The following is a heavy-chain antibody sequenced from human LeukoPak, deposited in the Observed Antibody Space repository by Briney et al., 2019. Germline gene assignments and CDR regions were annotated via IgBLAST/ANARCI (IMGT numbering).Heavy chain of an antibody. V-gene: IGHV4-59*01. Sequence: PSETLSLTCTVSGGSISNYYWNWFRQPPGKGLEWIGLIHYSGSTNYNPPLKSRVTISEDTSKNQCSLKLASVTTADTAVYFCARGRGWLPDYWGQGTLVTVSS. D-gene: IGHD5-24*01. CDR2: IHYSGST. J-gene: IGHJ4*02. CDR3: ARGRGWLPDY. CDR1: GGSISNYY.